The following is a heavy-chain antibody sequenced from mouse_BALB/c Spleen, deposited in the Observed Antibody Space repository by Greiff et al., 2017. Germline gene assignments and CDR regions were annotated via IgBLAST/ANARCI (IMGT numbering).Heavy chain of an antibody. J-gene: IGHJ2*01. Sequence: EVQRVESGGGLVQPGGSLKLSCAASGFTFSSYGMSWVRQTPDKRLELVATINSNGGSTYYPDSVKGRFTISRDNAKNTLYLQMSSLKSEDTAMYYCARRAVVADYWGQGTTLTVSS. CDR2: INSNGGST. CDR1: GFTFSSYG. D-gene: IGHD1-1*01. CDR3: ARRAVVADY. V-gene: IGHV5-6-3*01.